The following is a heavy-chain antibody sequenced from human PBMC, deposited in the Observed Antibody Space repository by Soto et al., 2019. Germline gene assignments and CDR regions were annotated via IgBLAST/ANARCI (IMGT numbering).Heavy chain of an antibody. CDR2: IYSGGST. D-gene: IGHD2-2*02. V-gene: IGHV3-53*02. Sequence: EVQLVETGGGLIQPGGSLRLSCAASGFTVSNNYMSWVRQAPGKGLEWVSLIYSGGSTFYADSVKGRFTISRDNSKNTLFLQMNSLRAEDTAVYFCATYTSLDYWGQGILVTVSS. J-gene: IGHJ4*02. CDR3: ATYTSLDY. CDR1: GFTVSNNY.